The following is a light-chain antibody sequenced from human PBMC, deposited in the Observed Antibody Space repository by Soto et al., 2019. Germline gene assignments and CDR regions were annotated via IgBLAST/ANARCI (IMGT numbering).Light chain of an antibody. V-gene: IGKV1-33*01. CDR3: QQYETFPIT. CDR1: QDIRGY. CDR2: DAT. J-gene: IGKJ5*01. Sequence: DIQMTQSPSSLSASVGDRVTITCQASQDIRGYLNWYQQKPGKPPKLLIYDATNFETGVSTRFSGSGSGTHFTLTILSLQPDEIGTYYCQQYETFPITFGHGTRVDIK.